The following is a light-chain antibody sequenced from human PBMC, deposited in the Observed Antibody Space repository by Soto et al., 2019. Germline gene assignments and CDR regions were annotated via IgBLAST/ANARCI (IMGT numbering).Light chain of an antibody. CDR3: SSYTSSSTLVV. CDR2: DVS. V-gene: IGLV2-14*01. J-gene: IGLJ1*01. Sequence: QSALTQPASVSGSPGQSITISCTGTSSDVGGYNYVSWYQQHPAKAPKLMIYDVSYRPSGVSNRFSGSKSGNTASLTISGLQAEDEADYYCSSYTSSSTLVVFGTGTKLTVL. CDR1: SSDVGGYNY.